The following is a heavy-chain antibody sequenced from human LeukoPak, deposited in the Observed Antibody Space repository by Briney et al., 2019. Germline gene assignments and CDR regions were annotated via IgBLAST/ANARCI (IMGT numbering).Heavy chain of an antibody. D-gene: IGHD3-3*01. CDR1: GGSISSSSYY. CDR3: ARHGSPRSYDFWSGYYSNYYYYGMDV. CDR2: IYYSGST. Sequence: SETLSLTCTVSGGSISSSSYYWGWIRQPPGKGLEWIGGIYYSGSTYYNPSLKSRVTISVDTSKNQFSLKLSSVTAADTAVYYCARHGSPRSYDFWSGYYSNYYYYGMDVWGQGTTVTVSS. V-gene: IGHV4-39*01. J-gene: IGHJ6*02.